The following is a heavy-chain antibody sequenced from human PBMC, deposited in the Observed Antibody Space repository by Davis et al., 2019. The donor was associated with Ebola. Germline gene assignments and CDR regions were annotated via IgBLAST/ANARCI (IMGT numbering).Heavy chain of an antibody. D-gene: IGHD1-26*01. V-gene: IGHV3-23*01. Sequence: GGSLRLSCTDSVITFSSYAMTWVRQAPGKGLEWVSAISGSGGSTYYADSVKGRFTISRDNAKNSLYLQMNSLRAEDTAVYYCARAIVGATYYYYGMDVWGKGTTVTVSS. CDR1: VITFSSYA. CDR2: ISGSGGST. CDR3: ARAIVGATYYYYGMDV. J-gene: IGHJ6*04.